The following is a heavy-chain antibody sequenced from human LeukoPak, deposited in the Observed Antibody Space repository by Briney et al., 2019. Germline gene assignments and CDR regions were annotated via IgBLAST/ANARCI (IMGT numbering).Heavy chain of an antibody. D-gene: IGHD3-10*01. Sequence: ASVKVSCKASGYTFTGYYMHWVRQAPGQGLEWMGWINPNSGGTNYAQKFQGRVTMTRDTSIGTAYMELSRLRSDDTAVYYCARDLADMVRGVMNWFDPWGQGTLVTVSS. CDR1: GYTFTGYY. J-gene: IGHJ5*02. CDR3: ARDLADMVRGVMNWFDP. CDR2: INPNSGGT. V-gene: IGHV1-2*02.